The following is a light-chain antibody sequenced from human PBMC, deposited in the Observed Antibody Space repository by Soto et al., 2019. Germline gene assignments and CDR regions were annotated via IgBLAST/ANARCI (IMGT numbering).Light chain of an antibody. CDR2: DAS. Sequence: EIVLTQSPATLSLSPGERATLSCRASQSVSTYLAWYQQKPGQAPRLLLYDASTRATGIPARFSGSGSGTDFTLTISRLEPEDFAVYYCQQRGNWPRTFGQGTKVELK. CDR3: QQRGNWPRT. V-gene: IGKV3-11*01. CDR1: QSVSTY. J-gene: IGKJ1*01.